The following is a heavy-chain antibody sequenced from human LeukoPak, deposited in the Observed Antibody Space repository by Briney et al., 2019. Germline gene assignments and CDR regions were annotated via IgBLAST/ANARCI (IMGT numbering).Heavy chain of an antibody. CDR3: ARLETTTVGLNWFDP. J-gene: IGHJ5*02. CDR1: EFSVGSNY. V-gene: IGHV4-39*01. CDR2: IYYSGNT. Sequence: GSLRLSCAASEFSVGSNYMTWVCQAPGKGLEWIGSIYYSGNTYYNASLKSRVTISVDTSKNQFSLKLTSVTAADTAVYYCARLETTTVGLNWFDPWGQGTLVTVSS. D-gene: IGHD4-23*01.